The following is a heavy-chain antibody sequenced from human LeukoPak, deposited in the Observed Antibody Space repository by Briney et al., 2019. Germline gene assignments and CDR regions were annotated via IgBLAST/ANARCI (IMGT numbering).Heavy chain of an antibody. D-gene: IGHD4-23*01. CDR2: ISGSGGST. CDR1: GFSFSTYW. Sequence: GGSLRLSCAASGFSFSTYWMSWVRQAPGKGLEWVSAISGSGGSTYYADSVKGRFTISRDNSKNTLYLRMNSLRAEDTAVYYCAKTLRWSLDYWGQGTLVTVSS. CDR3: AKTLRWSLDY. J-gene: IGHJ4*02. V-gene: IGHV3-23*01.